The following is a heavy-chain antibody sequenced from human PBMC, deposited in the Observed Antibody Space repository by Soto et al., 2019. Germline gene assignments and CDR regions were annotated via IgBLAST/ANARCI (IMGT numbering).Heavy chain of an antibody. Sequence: PGGSLRLSCAASGFTFSSYAMSWVRQAPGKGLEWVAVISYDGSNKYYADSVKGRFTISRDNSKNTLYLQMNSLRAEDTAVYYCARDKDYDSSGYYTPAYFDYWGQGTLVTVSS. V-gene: IGHV3-30*03. J-gene: IGHJ4*02. CDR1: GFTFSSYA. CDR3: ARDKDYDSSGYYTPAYFDY. D-gene: IGHD3-22*01. CDR2: ISYDGSNK.